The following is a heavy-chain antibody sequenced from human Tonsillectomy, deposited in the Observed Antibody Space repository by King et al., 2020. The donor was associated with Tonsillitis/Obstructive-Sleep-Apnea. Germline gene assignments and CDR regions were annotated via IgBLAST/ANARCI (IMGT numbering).Heavy chain of an antibody. CDR2: IIPIFGTA. Sequence: QLVQSGAEVKKPGSSVKVSCKASGGTFSSYAISWVRQAPGQGLEWMGGIIPIFGTANYAQKFQGRVTITADESTSTAYMELSSLRSEDTAVYYCARDSCEMATRYYYYYMDVWGKGTTVTVSS. D-gene: IGHD5-24*01. CDR3: ARDSCEMATRYYYYYMDV. J-gene: IGHJ6*03. CDR1: GGTFSSYA. V-gene: IGHV1-69*12.